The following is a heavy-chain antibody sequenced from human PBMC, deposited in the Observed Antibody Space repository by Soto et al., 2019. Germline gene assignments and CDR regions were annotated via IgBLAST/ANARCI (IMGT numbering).Heavy chain of an antibody. V-gene: IGHV3-23*01. J-gene: IGHJ5*02. D-gene: IGHD1-26*01. CDR2: IRGSGAET. CDR3: ARSEGAEGVVWFDT. CDR1: GFSFSNYA. Sequence: EVHLLESGGDLVQPGGSLRVSCVASGFSFSNYAMSWVRQAPGKGLEWVSGIRGSGAETHYADSMKGRFTISRDNSKNTVYLEMRRLNVGDAAVYYCARSEGAEGVVWFDTWGRGTLVTVSS.